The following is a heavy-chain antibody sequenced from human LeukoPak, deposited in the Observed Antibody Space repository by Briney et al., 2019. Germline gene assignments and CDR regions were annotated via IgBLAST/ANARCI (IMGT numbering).Heavy chain of an antibody. CDR3: PRARYFDDPSGGARFDP. Sequence: GGSLRLSCAASGFTFSDYYMSWIRQAPGKGLEWVSYISSSGSTIYYADSVKGRFTISRDNAKNSLYLQMNSLRAEDTAVYYCPRARYFDDPSGGARFDPWGQGTLVTVSS. CDR2: ISSSGSTI. D-gene: IGHD3-9*01. J-gene: IGHJ5*02. V-gene: IGHV3-11*01. CDR1: GFTFSDYY.